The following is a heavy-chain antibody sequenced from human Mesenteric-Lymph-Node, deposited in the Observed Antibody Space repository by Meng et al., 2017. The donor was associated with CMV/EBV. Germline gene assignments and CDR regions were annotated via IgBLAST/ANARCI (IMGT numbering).Heavy chain of an antibody. CDR1: GYTFTDYY. CDR2: INPNSGGT. V-gene: IGHV1-2*02. CDR3: ARDQAEYQMLYQPH. Sequence: ASVKVSCKASGYTFTDYYMHWVRQAPGQGLEWMGWINPNSGGTNYAQNFQGRVTMTRDTSISTAYMELSRLRSDDTAVYYCARDQAEYQMLYQPHWGQGTLVTVSS. D-gene: IGHD2-2*02. J-gene: IGHJ4*02.